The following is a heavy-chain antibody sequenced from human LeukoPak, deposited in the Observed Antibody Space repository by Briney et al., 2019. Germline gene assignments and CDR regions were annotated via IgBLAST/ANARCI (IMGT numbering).Heavy chain of an antibody. V-gene: IGHV4-59*01. D-gene: IGHD3-10*01. CDR2: IYESGGT. J-gene: IGHJ4*02. Sequence: SETLSLTCTVSGGSISEYYWRWIRQSPGKGLEWIGYIYESGGTNYNPSLRSRVTISLDTSKTQVSLKVTSLTAADTAVYYCARDRAAFYYASGLAYWGQGIPVTVSS. CDR1: GGSISEYY. CDR3: ARDRAAFYYASGLAY.